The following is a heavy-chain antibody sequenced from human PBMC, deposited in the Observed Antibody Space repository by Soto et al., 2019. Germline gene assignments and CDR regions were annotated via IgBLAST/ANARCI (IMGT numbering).Heavy chain of an antibody. Sequence: QVQLVQSGAEVKKPGASVKVSCKASGYMFTNYAIHWVRQAPGQRLEWMGWINAGNGNTKYSQNFQGRVPITRETSASTAYIELTRLRSEDTALYYCARAPYGSSCYASDSNYYGMDVWGQGTTVSVSS. V-gene: IGHV1-3*01. D-gene: IGHD6-13*01. CDR3: ARAPYGSSCYASDSNYYGMDV. J-gene: IGHJ6*02. CDR2: INAGNGNT. CDR1: GYMFTNYA.